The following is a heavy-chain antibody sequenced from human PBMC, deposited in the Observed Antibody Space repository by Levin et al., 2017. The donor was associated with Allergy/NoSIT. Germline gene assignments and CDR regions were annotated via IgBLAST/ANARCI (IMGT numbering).Heavy chain of an antibody. CDR3: ARDRYSAVAGIDWTHPLDY. D-gene: IGHD6-19*01. J-gene: IGHJ4*02. CDR1: GFTFSNFG. V-gene: IGHV3-33*01. CDR2: IWYDGSNK. Sequence: GESLKISCAASGFTFSNFGIHWVHQAPGKGLEWVSAIWYDGSNKYYRDSVKGRFTISRDNAKNTLYLQMDSLRVEDTAVYYCARDRYSAVAGIDWTHPLDYWGQGPLVTVSS.